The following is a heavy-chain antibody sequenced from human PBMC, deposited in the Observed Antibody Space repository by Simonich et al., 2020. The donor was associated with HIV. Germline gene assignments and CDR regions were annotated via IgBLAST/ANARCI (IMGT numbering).Heavy chain of an antibody. CDR2: IRSSSSYI. V-gene: IGHV3-21*01. J-gene: IGHJ4*02. Sequence: EVQLVESGGGLVKPGGSLRLSGAASGFPFSSYRMNWVRQAPGKGLEWVSSIRSSSSYIYYADSVKGRFTISRDNAKNSLYLQMNSLRAEDTAVYYCARDGRKGSSTSCSDYWGQGTLVTVSS. CDR3: ARDGRKGSSTSCSDY. CDR1: GFPFSSYR. D-gene: IGHD2-2*01.